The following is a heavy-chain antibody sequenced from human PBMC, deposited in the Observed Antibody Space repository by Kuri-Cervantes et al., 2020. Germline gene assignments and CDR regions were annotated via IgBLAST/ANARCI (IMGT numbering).Heavy chain of an antibody. D-gene: IGHD3-16*02. CDR2: ISAYNGDT. Sequence: ASVKVSCKASGYTFTSYGFSWVRQAPGQGLEWMGWISAYNGDTNYAEKLQGRVTMTTDTSTSTAFMELRSLRSDDTAVYYCARSRLLGELSPFDIWGQGTMVTVSS. CDR3: ARSRLLGELSPFDI. CDR1: GYTFTSYG. J-gene: IGHJ3*02. V-gene: IGHV1-18*01.